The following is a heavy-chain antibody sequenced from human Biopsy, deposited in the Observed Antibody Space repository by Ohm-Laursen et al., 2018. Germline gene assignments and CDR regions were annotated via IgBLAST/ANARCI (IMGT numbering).Heavy chain of an antibody. Sequence: SLRLSCTASGFAFSRSWMSWLRQTPGKGLEWVANINSDGTQKFYVDSVQGRFTISRNNTGNSVSLQMNSLRVDDTAVYFCARDSGWGALDYWGRGTLVTVSS. CDR3: ARDSGWGALDY. D-gene: IGHD3-10*01. J-gene: IGHJ4*02. CDR2: INSDGTQK. CDR1: GFAFSRSW. V-gene: IGHV3-7*01.